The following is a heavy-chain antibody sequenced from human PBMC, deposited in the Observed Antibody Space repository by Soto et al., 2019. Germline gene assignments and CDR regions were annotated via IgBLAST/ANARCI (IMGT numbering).Heavy chain of an antibody. D-gene: IGHD5-18*01. CDR2: ISSDESST. CDR1: GFTFSSYW. CDR3: VRFYSYGLLDY. J-gene: IGHJ4*02. Sequence: EVQLVESGGGLVQPGGSLRLSCAASGFTFSSYWMLWVRQAPGKGLVWVSHISSDESSTTYADSVKGRFTISRDNAKNTLYLQMNSLRAEDTAVYYCVRFYSYGLLDYWGQGTLVTVSS. V-gene: IGHV3-74*01.